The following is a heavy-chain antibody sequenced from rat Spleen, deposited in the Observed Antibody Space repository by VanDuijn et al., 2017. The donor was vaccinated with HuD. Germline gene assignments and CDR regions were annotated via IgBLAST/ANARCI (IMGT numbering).Heavy chain of an antibody. V-gene: IGHV5-31*01. D-gene: IGHD1-12*02. CDR1: GFTFNNYW. CDR2: ITDTGGST. Sequence: EVQLVESGGGLVQPGRSLKLSCVASGFTFNNYWMTWIRQAPGKGLEWVASITDTGGSTYYPDSVKGRLPISRDNAKSTLYLQIDSLRSEDTATYYCATGGDGKYRFAYWGQGTLVTVSS. J-gene: IGHJ3*01. CDR3: ATGGDGKYRFAY.